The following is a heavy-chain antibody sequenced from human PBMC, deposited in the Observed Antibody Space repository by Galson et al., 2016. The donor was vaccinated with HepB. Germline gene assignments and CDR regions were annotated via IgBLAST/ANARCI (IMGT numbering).Heavy chain of an antibody. J-gene: IGHJ6*02. CDR1: GGSISSGNYY. CDR3: ARDAPRKVMDV. V-gene: IGHV4-31*03. CDR2: FYNSGIS. Sequence: TLSLTCNVSGGSISSGNYYWTWIRQHPGQGLEWIGPFYNSGISYYNPSLKNRADISVDTSKNQFFLKLSSVTVADTAVYYCARDAPRKVMDVWGQGTTVIVSS. D-gene: IGHD1-14*01.